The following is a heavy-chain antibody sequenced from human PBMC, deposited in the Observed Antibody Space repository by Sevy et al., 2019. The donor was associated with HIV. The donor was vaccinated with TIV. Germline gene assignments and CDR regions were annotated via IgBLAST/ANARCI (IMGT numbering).Heavy chain of an antibody. Sequence: GGSLRLSCAASGFSFSHYAFLWVRQAPGKGLEWVSLISYDRTHKYYADSVKGRFTISRDNSKNTLFLQMTNMKPDDTAVYYCARVAVSYCTNDCYHRFDYWGQGTLVTVSS. CDR2: ISYDRTHK. D-gene: IGHD2-8*01. J-gene: IGHJ4*02. CDR3: ARVAVSYCTNDCYHRFDY. CDR1: GFSFSHYA. V-gene: IGHV3-30-3*01.